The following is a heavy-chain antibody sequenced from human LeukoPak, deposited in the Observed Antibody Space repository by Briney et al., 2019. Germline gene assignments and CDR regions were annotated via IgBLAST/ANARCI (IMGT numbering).Heavy chain of an antibody. D-gene: IGHD3-10*01. J-gene: IGHJ4*02. CDR3: ARNYYGSGSYYNFDY. CDR1: GDSINPYY. Sequence: SETLSLTCTVSGDSINPYYWSWIRQPPGKGLEWIGYIYYSGSTNYNPSLKSRVTISVDMSKNQFSLKLTSVTAADTAVYYYARNYYGSGSYYNFDYWGQGTRVTVSS. V-gene: IGHV4-59*01. CDR2: IYYSGST.